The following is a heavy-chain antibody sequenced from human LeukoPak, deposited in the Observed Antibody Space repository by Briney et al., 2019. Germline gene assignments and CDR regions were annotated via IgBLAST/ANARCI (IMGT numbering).Heavy chain of an antibody. Sequence: GASLKISCQGSGFGFTSYWIGWLRPMPGKGLEWMGIIYPIDSDTRYSPSFQGQVTISAAKSINTAYLQWSGLKASDTGMYYCARGSSPTNFAYWGQGTLVTVSS. CDR3: ARGSSPTNFAY. CDR2: IYPIDSDT. D-gene: IGHD6-6*01. V-gene: IGHV5-51*01. J-gene: IGHJ4*02. CDR1: GFGFTSYW.